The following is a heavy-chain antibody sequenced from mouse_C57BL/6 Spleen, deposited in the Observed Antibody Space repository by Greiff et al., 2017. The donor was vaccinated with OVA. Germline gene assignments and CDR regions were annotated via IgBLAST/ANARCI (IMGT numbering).Heavy chain of an antibody. Sequence: VQLQQSGAELVRPGASVKLSCTASGFNIKDDYMHWVKQRPEQGLEWIGWIDPENGDTEYASKFQGKATITADTSSNTAYLQLSSLTSEDTAVYYCTTPYYYGRSWFAYWGQGTLVTVSA. J-gene: IGHJ3*01. CDR3: TTPYYYGRSWFAY. CDR1: GFNIKDDY. CDR2: IDPENGDT. D-gene: IGHD1-1*01. V-gene: IGHV14-4*01.